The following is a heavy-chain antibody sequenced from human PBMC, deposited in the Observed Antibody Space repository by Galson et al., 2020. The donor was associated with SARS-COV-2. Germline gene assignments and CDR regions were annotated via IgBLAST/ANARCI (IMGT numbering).Heavy chain of an antibody. CDR2: IPYDGSTE. CDR3: AQGLNGFYCGYKS. Sequence: PGGSLRLSCAASGFMFSSNGMHWDRPAPGKGLEGVAYIPYDGSTEYYADSVKGRFPISRDNSKDTLYLQMSSLIPEDAAVYFCAQGLNGFYCGYKSWSHGTLVTGSS. V-gene: IGHV3-30*02. CDR1: GFMFSSNG. J-gene: IGHJ4*01. D-gene: IGHD3-22*01.